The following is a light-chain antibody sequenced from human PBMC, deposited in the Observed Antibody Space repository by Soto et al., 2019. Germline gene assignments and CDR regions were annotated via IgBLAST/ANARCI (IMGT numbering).Light chain of an antibody. Sequence: EIVLTQSPGTLSLSPGERATLSCRASQSVSSSYLAWYQQKPGQAPRLLIYRASSRATGIPDRFSGSGSGTNFTLTISRLEPEDFAVYYCHQYGSSRWTFGQGTKVEIK. CDR3: HQYGSSRWT. J-gene: IGKJ1*01. CDR1: QSVSSSY. CDR2: RAS. V-gene: IGKV3-20*01.